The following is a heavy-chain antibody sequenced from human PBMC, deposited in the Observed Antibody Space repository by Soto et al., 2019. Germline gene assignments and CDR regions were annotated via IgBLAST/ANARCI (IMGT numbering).Heavy chain of an antibody. CDR2: INPSGGST. J-gene: IGHJ4*02. Sequence: ASVKVSCKASGYTFITYYMNWVRQAPGQGLEWMGMINPSGGSTNYAQKFQGRVTMTRDTSISTAYMELSRLRSDDTAVYYCASEPGTGIGDYWGQGTLVTVSS. CDR3: ASEPGTGIGDY. CDR1: GYTFITYY. V-gene: IGHV1-2*02. D-gene: IGHD1-26*01.